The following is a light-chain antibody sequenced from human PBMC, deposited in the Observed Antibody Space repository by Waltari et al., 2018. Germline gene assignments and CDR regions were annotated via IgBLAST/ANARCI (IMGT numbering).Light chain of an antibody. CDR2: YVS. CDR1: SNNVGDYNL. J-gene: IGLJ3*02. CDR3: CSYSTGGSWM. Sequence: QSALTQPVSVSGSPGQSVTISCTGTSNNVGDYNLVSWFPHHPDQPPKLRIFYVSKRPAGGSNRFSGSKSGNTASLTISGFQTEDEADYYCCSYSTGGSWMFGGGTKLTVL. V-gene: IGLV2-23*02.